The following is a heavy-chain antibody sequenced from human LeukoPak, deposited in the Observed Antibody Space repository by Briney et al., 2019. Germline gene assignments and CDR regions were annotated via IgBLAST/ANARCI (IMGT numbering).Heavy chain of an antibody. CDR1: GFTFSSYA. D-gene: IGHD5-12*01. V-gene: IGHV3-23*01. Sequence: GSLRLSCAASGFTFSSYAMTWVRQGPGKGLEWVSDISGGGGSTYYADSVKGRFTISRDNSKNTLYLQMHSLRAEDTAVYYCAIYSGYGTSAFDIWGQGTMVTVSS. CDR3: AIYSGYGTSAFDI. J-gene: IGHJ3*02. CDR2: ISGGGGST.